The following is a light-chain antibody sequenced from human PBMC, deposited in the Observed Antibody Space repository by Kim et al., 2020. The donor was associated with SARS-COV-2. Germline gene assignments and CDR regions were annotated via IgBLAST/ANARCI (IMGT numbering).Light chain of an antibody. CDR1: NSDVGVYNY. Sequence: GQSSTISCTGTNSDVGVYNYVSWYQQHPGKAPKLMIYEVSKRPSGVPDRFSGSKSGNTASLTVSGLQAEDEADYYCSSYAGSNNLVFGGGTQLTVL. CDR2: EVS. CDR3: SSYAGSNNLV. V-gene: IGLV2-8*01. J-gene: IGLJ3*02.